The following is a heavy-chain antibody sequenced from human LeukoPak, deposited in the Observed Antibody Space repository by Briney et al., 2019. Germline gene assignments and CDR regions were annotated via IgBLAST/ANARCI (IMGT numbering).Heavy chain of an antibody. Sequence: SETLSLTCAVYGGSFSGYYWSWIRQPPGKGLEWIGEINHSGSTNYNPSLKSRVTISVDTSKNQFSLKLSSVTAEDTAVYYCARMNYVSSGWGAPFDYWGQGTLVTVSS. V-gene: IGHV4-34*01. CDR1: GGSFSGYY. CDR3: ARMNYVSSGWGAPFDY. D-gene: IGHD1-7*01. CDR2: INHSGST. J-gene: IGHJ4*02.